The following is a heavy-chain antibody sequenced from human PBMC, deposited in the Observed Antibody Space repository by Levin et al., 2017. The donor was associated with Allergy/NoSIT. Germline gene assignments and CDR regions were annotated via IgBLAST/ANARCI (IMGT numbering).Heavy chain of an antibody. CDR3: TGYTISWYYFDD. V-gene: IGHV3-30*03. CDR2: ISHDGSSK. J-gene: IGHJ4*02. CDR1: GFTFSRYG. D-gene: IGHD6-13*01. Sequence: GGSLRLSCAASGFTFSRYGMHWVRQAPGKGLEWVAVISHDGSSKYYGDSVKGRFTISRDNSKNMLYLHMNSLRVEDTAVYFCTGYTISWYYFDDWGQGTLVTVSS.